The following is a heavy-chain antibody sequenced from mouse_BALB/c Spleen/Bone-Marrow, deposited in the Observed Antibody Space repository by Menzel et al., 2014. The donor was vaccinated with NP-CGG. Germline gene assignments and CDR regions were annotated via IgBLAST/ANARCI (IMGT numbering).Heavy chain of an antibody. Sequence: EVMLVESGGDLVKPGGPLKLSCAASGFTFSNYAMSWVRQTPEKRLEWVASIRSGGSTYYPDSVKGRFTISRDNARNILYLQMSSLRSEDTAMYYCVRELYCGSNYFTYWGQGTLITVSA. CDR2: IRSGGST. CDR1: GFTFSNYA. CDR3: VRELYCGSNYFTY. V-gene: IGHV5-6-5*01. J-gene: IGHJ3*01. D-gene: IGHD1-1*01.